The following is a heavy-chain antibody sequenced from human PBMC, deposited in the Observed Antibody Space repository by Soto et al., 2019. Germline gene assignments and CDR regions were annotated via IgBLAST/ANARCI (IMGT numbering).Heavy chain of an antibody. Sequence: GSLRLSCAASGFTFSSYSMNWVRQAPGKGLEWVSSISSSSSYIYYADSVKGRFTISRDNAKNSLYLQMNSLRAEDTAVYYCARDRDSSWEDYYYYYGMDVWGQGTTVTVSS. CDR3: ARDRDSSWEDYYYYYGMDV. CDR2: ISSSSSYI. V-gene: IGHV3-21*01. CDR1: GFTFSSYS. J-gene: IGHJ6*02. D-gene: IGHD6-13*01.